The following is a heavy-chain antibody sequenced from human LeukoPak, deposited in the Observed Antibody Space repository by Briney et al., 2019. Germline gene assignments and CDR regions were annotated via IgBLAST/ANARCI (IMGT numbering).Heavy chain of an antibody. Sequence: GGSLRLSCAASGFTFSSYWMHWVRQAPGKGLVWVSRINSDGSSTSYADSVKGRFTISRDNAKNTLYLQMDSLSAEDTAVYYCARAGGSSSWYGYWGQGTLVTVSS. CDR2: INSDGSST. D-gene: IGHD6-13*01. J-gene: IGHJ4*02. CDR3: ARAGGSSSWYGY. CDR1: GFTFSSYW. V-gene: IGHV3-74*01.